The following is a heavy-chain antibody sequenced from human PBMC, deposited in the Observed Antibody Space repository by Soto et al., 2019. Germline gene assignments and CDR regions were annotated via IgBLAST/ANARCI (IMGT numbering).Heavy chain of an antibody. D-gene: IGHD1-7*01. Sequence: EVQLVESGGGLVQSGGSLRLSCEVSGFTFSHYWMSWVRQAPGKGLEWLANIKEDGSEKYHVDSVKGRSTIPRDNSKNSVYLQITVLRVEDTAVYYCARDSLELGPDHDYWGQGTLVTVSS. CDR3: ARDSLELGPDHDY. V-gene: IGHV3-7*04. J-gene: IGHJ4*02. CDR1: GFTFSHYW. CDR2: IKEDGSEK.